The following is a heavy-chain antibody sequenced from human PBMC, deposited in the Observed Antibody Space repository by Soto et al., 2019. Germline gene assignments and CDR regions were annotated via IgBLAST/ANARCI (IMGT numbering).Heavy chain of an antibody. CDR2: ASYNGNNK. V-gene: IGHV3-30*18. J-gene: IGHJ6*02. CDR3: AKDIKCEDFTYGYIYYGMDV. Sequence: QVQLVESGGGVVQPGRSLRLSCAASGFTFSDCSMHWVRQAPGKGLEWVASASYNGNNKYYGDSVKGRFTISRDNSKNTLHLEMITLIPEDTAVYYCAKDIKCEDFTYGYIYYGMDVWGQGTTVTVS. D-gene: IGHD5-12*01. CDR1: GFTFSDCS.